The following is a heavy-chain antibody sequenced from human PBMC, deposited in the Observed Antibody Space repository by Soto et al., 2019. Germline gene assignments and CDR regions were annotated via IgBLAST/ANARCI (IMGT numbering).Heavy chain of an antibody. V-gene: IGHV3-53*02. CDR1: GFSVSSDY. CDR3: ARATEWNALDI. CDR2: IYRGGST. D-gene: IGHD3-3*01. J-gene: IGHJ3*02. Sequence: DVQSVETGGGLIQPGGSLRLSCAASGFSVSSDYMNWVRQDPGKGLEWVSVIYRGGSTYYADSVRGRFTISRDNSENTLFLQMNSLRAEDTAVYYCARATEWNALDIWGQGTMVTVSS.